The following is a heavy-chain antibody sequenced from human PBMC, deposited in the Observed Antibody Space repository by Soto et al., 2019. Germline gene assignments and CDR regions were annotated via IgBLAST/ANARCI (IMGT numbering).Heavy chain of an antibody. Sequence: SETLSLTCTVSGGSISTSNYYWGWIRQPPGKGLEWIGSFSYSGSTYYNPSLKSRVTISVDTSKNQFSLRLSSVTAADTAVYYGARPLSETTSLPYVWGQGTTVTVSS. CDR1: GGSISTSNYY. CDR3: ARPLSETTSLPYV. V-gene: IGHV4-39*01. D-gene: IGHD1-7*01. J-gene: IGHJ6*02. CDR2: FSYSGST.